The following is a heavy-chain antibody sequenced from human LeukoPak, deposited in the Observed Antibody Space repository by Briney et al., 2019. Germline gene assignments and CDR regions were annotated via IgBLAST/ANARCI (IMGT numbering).Heavy chain of an antibody. V-gene: IGHV4-34*01. Sequence: SETLSLTCAVYGESFSGYYWSWIRQPPGKGLEWIGEINHSGSTNYNPSLKSRVTISVDTSKNQFALKLSSVTAADTAVYYCARGVARTYYSDTSGYAAADYWGQGTLVTVSS. J-gene: IGHJ4*02. CDR2: INHSGST. D-gene: IGHD3-22*01. CDR1: GESFSGYY. CDR3: ARGVARTYYSDTSGYAAADY.